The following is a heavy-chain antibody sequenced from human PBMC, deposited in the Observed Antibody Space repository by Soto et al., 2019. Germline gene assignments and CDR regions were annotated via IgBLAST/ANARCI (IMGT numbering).Heavy chain of an antibody. J-gene: IGHJ6*02. CDR3: AHSTSTRHYDFWSGPRPDV. CDR2: IYWDDDK. Sequence: GSGPTLVNPTQTLTLTCTFSGFSLSTSGVGVGWIRQPPGKALEWLALIYWDDDKRYSPSLKSRLTITNDTSKNQVFLTMTNMDPVDTATYYCAHSTSTRHYDFWSGPRPDVWGQGTTVTVSS. V-gene: IGHV2-5*02. D-gene: IGHD3-3*01. CDR1: GFSLSTSGVG.